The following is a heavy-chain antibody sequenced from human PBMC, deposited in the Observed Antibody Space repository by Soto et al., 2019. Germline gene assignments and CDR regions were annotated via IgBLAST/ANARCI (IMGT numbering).Heavy chain of an antibody. CDR3: ARGGLEPFDY. CDR2: INDYGTTI. V-gene: IGHV3-74*01. D-gene: IGHD1-1*01. CDR1: GFNLGSYW. Sequence: EVQLVESGGGLVQPGGSQRLSCAASGFNLGSYWMHWVRQAPGKGLVWVSRINDYGTTINYAESVEGRFTISGDDAKSEVYLQMNNLRAEDTAVYYCARGGLEPFDYWGQGALVTVSS. J-gene: IGHJ4*02.